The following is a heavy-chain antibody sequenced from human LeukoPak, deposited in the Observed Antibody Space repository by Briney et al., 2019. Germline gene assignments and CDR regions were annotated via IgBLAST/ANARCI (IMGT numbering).Heavy chain of an antibody. J-gene: IGHJ6*02. Sequence: PSGGSTSYAQKFQGRVTMTRDTSTSTVYMELSSLRSEDTAVYYCARDRAYGDFYYYYGMDVWGQGTTVTVSS. CDR2: PSGGST. V-gene: IGHV1-46*01. D-gene: IGHD4-17*01. CDR3: ARDRAYGDFYYYYGMDV.